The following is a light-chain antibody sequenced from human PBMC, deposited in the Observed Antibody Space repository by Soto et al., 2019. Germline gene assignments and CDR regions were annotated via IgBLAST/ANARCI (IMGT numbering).Light chain of an antibody. CDR2: RNN. CDR1: SSNIGNNY. CDR3: AAWDDSLNGGV. J-gene: IGLJ3*02. V-gene: IGLV1-47*01. Sequence: QSVLTQPPSVSGTPGQWVTISCSGSSSNIGNNYGYWYQQVPGTAPKLLISRNNERPSGVPDRFSGSKSGTSASLAISGLRSEDEADYYCAAWDDSLNGGVFGGGTKVTVL.